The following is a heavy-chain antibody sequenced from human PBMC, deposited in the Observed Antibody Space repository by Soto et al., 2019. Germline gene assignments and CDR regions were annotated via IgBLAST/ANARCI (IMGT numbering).Heavy chain of an antibody. CDR3: ARIIVATIAGWFDP. V-gene: IGHV1-18*01. D-gene: IGHD5-12*01. Sequence: AASVKVSCKASGYTFTSYGISWVRQAPGQGLEWMGWISAYNGNTNYAQKLQGRVTMTTDTSTSTAYMELRSLRSDDTAVYYCARIIVATIAGWFDPWGQGTLVTVSS. CDR1: GYTFTSYG. J-gene: IGHJ5*02. CDR2: ISAYNGNT.